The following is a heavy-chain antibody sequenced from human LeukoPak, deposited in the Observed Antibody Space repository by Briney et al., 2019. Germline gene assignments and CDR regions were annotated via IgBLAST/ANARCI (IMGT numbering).Heavy chain of an antibody. V-gene: IGHV1-46*01. CDR1: GYTFTSYY. Sequence: ASVKVSCKASGYTFTSYYMHWVRQAPGQGLEWMAIINPSGGSTSYAQKFHGRVTMTRDTSTSTVYMELSSLRSEDPAVYYCARGPLGRSSSWYYFDYWGQGTLVTVSS. J-gene: IGHJ4*02. CDR3: ARGPLGRSSSWYYFDY. CDR2: INPSGGST. D-gene: IGHD6-13*01.